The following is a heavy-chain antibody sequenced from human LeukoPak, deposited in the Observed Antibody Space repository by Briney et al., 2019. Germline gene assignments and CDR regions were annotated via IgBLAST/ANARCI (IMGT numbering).Heavy chain of an antibody. Sequence: SETLSLTCTVSGGSISSSSYYWSWIRQHPGKGLEWIGYIYYSGSTYYNPFLKSRVTISVDTSKNQFSLKLSSVTAADTAVYYCARGPYYYDSKTFDYWGQGTLVTVSS. V-gene: IGHV4-31*03. CDR3: ARGPYYYDSKTFDY. CDR1: GGSISSSSYY. J-gene: IGHJ4*02. CDR2: IYYSGST. D-gene: IGHD3-22*01.